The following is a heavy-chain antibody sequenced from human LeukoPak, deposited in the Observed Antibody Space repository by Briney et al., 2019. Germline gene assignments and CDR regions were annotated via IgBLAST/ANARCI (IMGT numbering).Heavy chain of an antibody. J-gene: IGHJ4*02. V-gene: IGHV4-61*01. CDR1: GGSISSSNW. Sequence: PSETLSLTCAVSGGSISSSNWWSWIRQPPGKGLEWIGYIYYSGSTNYNPSLKSRVTISVDTSKNQFSPKLSSVTAADTAVYYCARMESIRVAGIIDYWGQGTLVTVSS. D-gene: IGHD6-19*01. CDR3: ARMESIRVAGIIDY. CDR2: IYYSGST.